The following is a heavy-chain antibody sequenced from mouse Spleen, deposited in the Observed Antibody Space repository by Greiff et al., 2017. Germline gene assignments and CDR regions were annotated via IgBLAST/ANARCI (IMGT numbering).Heavy chain of an antibody. J-gene: IGHJ2*01. CDR3: TKELGGNYYFDY. CDR1: GYTFTSYW. V-gene: IGHV1-5*01. D-gene: IGHD4-1*01. CDR2: IYPGNSDT. Sequence: VQLKQSGTVLARPGASVKMSCKTSGYTFTSYWMHWVKQRPGQGLEWIGAIYPGNSDTAYNQKFKDKAKLTAVTSASTAYMELSSLTNEDSAVYYCTKELGGNYYFDYWGQGTTLTVSS.